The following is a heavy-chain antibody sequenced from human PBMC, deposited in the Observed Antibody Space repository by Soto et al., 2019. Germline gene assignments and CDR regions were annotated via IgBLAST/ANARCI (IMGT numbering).Heavy chain of an antibody. CDR3: VRDRTSSIFDVYDYNGMDV. CDR2: INYSGNT. CDR1: GDSINSAAYY. D-gene: IGHD3-3*02. J-gene: IGHJ6*02. V-gene: IGHV4-31*03. Sequence: PSETLSLTCTVSGDSINSAAYYWTWIRQHPGEGLEWIGYINYSGNTNYNPSLQSRVTISADVSKNQFSLRLTSVTVADTAVYYCVRDRTSSIFDVYDYNGMDVWGQGTAVTVSS.